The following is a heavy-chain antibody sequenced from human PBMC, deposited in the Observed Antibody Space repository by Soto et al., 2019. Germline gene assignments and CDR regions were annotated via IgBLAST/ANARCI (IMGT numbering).Heavy chain of an antibody. V-gene: IGHV1-18*01. CDR1: GYTFTSYG. CDR2: ISAYNGNT. CDR3: ARDRWVTIFGPDTEDYYYYGMDV. Sequence: QVQLVQSGAEVKKPGASVKVSCKASGYTFTSYGISWVRQAPGQGLEWMGWISAYNGNTNYAQKLQGRVTMTTDTSTSTAYMELRSLRSDDTAVYYCARDRWVTIFGPDTEDYYYYGMDVWGQGTTVTVSS. D-gene: IGHD3-3*01. J-gene: IGHJ6*02.